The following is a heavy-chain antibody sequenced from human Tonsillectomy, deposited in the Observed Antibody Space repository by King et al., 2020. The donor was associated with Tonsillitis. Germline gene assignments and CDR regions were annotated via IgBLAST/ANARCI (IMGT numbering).Heavy chain of an antibody. CDR2: IYYSGST. J-gene: IGHJ2*01. V-gene: IGHV4-39*01. Sequence: QLQESGPGLVKPSETLSLTCTVSGGSISSSSYYWGWIRQPPGKGLEWIGSIYYSGSTYYNPSLKSRVTISVDTSKNQFSLKLSSVTAADTAVYYCARQAFNVDTAMAHWYFDLWGRGTLVTVSS. D-gene: IGHD5-18*01. CDR3: ARQAFNVDTAMAHWYFDL. CDR1: GGSISSSSYY.